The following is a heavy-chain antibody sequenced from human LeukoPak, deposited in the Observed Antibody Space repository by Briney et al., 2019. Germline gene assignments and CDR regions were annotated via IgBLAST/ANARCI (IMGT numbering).Heavy chain of an antibody. D-gene: IGHD1/OR15-1a*01. CDR2: IWHDGNRK. V-gene: IGHV3-33*01. J-gene: IGHJ5*02. CDR1: GFTFSSYD. Sequence: GTSPRLSCAASGFTFSSYDMHWVRRAPGKGLEWVASIWHDGNRKYHADSVEGRFTISRDNSKNTVYVQMNSLRADDTAVYYCTRAAGITGTSRDNWFDPWGRGTLVIVSS. CDR3: TRAAGITGTSRDNWFDP.